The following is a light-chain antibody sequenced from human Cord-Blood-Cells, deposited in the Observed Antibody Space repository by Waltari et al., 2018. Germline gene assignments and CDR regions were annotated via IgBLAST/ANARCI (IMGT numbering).Light chain of an antibody. J-gene: IGKJ2*01. V-gene: IGKV1-9*01. CDR2: AAS. Sequence: IQLTQSPSSLSASVGDRVTITCRASQGISSYLAWYQQKPGKAPKLPIYAASTSQSGVPSRFSGSGSGTDFTLTISSLQPEDFATYYCQQLNSYPHTFGQGTKLEIK. CDR3: QQLNSYPHT. CDR1: QGISSY.